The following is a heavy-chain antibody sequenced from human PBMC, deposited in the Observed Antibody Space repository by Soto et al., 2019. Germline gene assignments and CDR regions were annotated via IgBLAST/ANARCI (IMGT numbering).Heavy chain of an antibody. CDR1: GGSISTVDYY. CDR2: IHYSGGT. V-gene: IGHV4-30-4*01. Sequence: QVQLQELGPGLVKPSQTLSLTCTVSGGSISTVDYYWTWIRQPPGKGLEWIGYIHYSGGTYYNPSLQSRVSISIDTSKNQFALKLSSVTAADTAVYYCARDGGGYCLSNSCHYYGMDFWGQGTTVTVSS. D-gene: IGHD2-2*01. CDR3: ARDGGGYCLSNSCHYYGMDF. J-gene: IGHJ6*02.